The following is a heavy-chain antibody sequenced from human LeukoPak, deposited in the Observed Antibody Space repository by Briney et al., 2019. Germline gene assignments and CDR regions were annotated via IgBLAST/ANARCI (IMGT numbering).Heavy chain of an antibody. CDR3: ARDGLYGSGSYGY. J-gene: IGHJ4*02. D-gene: IGHD3-10*01. V-gene: IGHV3-53*01. CDR1: GFTFSNFG. Sequence: GGSLRLSCAASGFTFSNFGMNWVRQAPGKGLEWVSVIYSGGGTYYADSVKGRFTISRDNSKNTLYLQMNSLRAEDTAVYYCARDGLYGSGSYGYWGQGTLVTVSS. CDR2: IYSGGGT.